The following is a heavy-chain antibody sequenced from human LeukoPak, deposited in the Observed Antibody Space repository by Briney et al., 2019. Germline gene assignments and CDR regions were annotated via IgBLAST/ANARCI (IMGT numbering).Heavy chain of an antibody. J-gene: IGHJ3*02. Sequence: SETLSLTCTVSGGSISSGDYYWSWIRQPPGKGLEWIGYIYYSGSTYYNPSLKSRVTISVDTSKNQFSLKLSSVTAADTAVYYCARDEKDGAFDIWGQGTMVTVSS. D-gene: IGHD5-24*01. CDR3: ARDEKDGAFDI. CDR1: GGSISSGDYY. CDR2: IYYSGST. V-gene: IGHV4-30-4*01.